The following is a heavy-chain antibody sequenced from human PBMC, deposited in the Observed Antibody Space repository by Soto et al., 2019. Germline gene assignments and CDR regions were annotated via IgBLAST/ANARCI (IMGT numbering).Heavy chain of an antibody. D-gene: IGHD5-12*01. CDR3: AGGGGYDWGYGMDV. V-gene: IGHV3-23*01. CDR2: ISGSGGST. Sequence: EVQLLESGGGLVQPGGSLRLSCAASGFTFSSYAMSWVRQAPGKGLEWVSAISGSGGSTYYADSVKGRFTISRDNSKNTLYLQMNSLRAEDTAVYYCAGGGGYDWGYGMDVWGQGTTVTVSS. J-gene: IGHJ6*02. CDR1: GFTFSSYA.